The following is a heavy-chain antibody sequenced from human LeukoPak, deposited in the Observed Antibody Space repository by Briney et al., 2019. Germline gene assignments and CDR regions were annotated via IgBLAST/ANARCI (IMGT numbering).Heavy chain of an antibody. D-gene: IGHD6-19*01. J-gene: IGHJ4*02. CDR2: ITSGSKYI. CDR1: EFAFSSYS. V-gene: IGHV3-21*01. Sequence: GGSLRLSCEASEFAFSSYSMNWFRQAPGKGLEWVASITSGSKYIFYADSVRGRFTISRDNAENSLFLHMKSLRADDTGVYFCARDEETVAGLNGFDLWGQGTLVTVSS. CDR3: ARDEETVAGLNGFDL.